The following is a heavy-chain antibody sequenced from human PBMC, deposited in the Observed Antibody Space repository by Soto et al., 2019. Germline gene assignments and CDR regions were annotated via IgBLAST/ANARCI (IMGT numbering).Heavy chain of an antibody. D-gene: IGHD3-22*01. CDR3: TTVMGSIPYYYDSSGYYYSKIDY. V-gene: IGHV3-15*07. CDR1: GFTFSNAW. Sequence: GGSLRLSCAASGFTFSNAWMNWVRQAPGKGLEWVGRIKSKTDGGTTDYAAPVKGRFTISRDDSKNTLYLQMNSLKTEDTAVYYCTTVMGSIPYYYDSSGYYYSKIDYWGQGTLVTVSS. CDR2: IKSKTDGGTT. J-gene: IGHJ4*02.